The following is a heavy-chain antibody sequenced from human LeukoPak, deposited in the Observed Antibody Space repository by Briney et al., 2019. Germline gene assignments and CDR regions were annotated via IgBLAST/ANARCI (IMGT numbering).Heavy chain of an antibody. CDR1: GGSISSYY. D-gene: IGHD4-17*01. CDR2: IYYSGST. V-gene: IGHV4-59*01. Sequence: SETLSLTCTVSGGSISSYYWSWIRQPPGKGLEWIGYIYYSGSTNYNPSLKSRVTISVDTSKNQFSLKLSSVTAADMAVYYCARDGLYSVGMTTVTTDWYFDLWGRGTLVTVSS. CDR3: ARDGLYSVGMTTVTTDWYFDL. J-gene: IGHJ2*01.